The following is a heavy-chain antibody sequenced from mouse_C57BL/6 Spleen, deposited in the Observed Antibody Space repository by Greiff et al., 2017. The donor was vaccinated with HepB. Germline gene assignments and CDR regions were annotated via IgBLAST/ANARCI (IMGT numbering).Heavy chain of an antibody. D-gene: IGHD3-1*01. Sequence: VQLKESGPGLVAPSQSLSITCTVSGFSLTSYGVHWVRQPPGKGLEWLVVIWSDGSTTYNSALKSRLSISKDNSKSQFFLKMNSLQTDDTALYYCARGWLAPGAMDYWGQGTSVTVSS. CDR1: GFSLTSYG. J-gene: IGHJ4*01. CDR3: ARGWLAPGAMDY. V-gene: IGHV2-6*03. CDR2: IWSDGST.